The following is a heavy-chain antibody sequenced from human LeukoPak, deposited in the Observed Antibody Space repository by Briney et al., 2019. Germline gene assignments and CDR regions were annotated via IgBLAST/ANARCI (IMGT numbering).Heavy chain of an antibody. D-gene: IGHD6-6*01. V-gene: IGHV3-74*03. CDR3: AKARQSVTARAFDY. Sequence: GGSLRLSCAASGFSFSTYWMHWVRQAPGKGLVWVSRINSDGSSPKYADSVKGRFTISRDNSKNTLYLHMNSLRAEDTAVYFCAKARQSVTARAFDYWGQGTLVTVSS. CDR2: INSDGSSP. J-gene: IGHJ4*02. CDR1: GFSFSTYW.